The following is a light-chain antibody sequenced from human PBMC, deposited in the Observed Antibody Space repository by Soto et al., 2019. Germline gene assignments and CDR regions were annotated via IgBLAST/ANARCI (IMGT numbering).Light chain of an antibody. CDR1: SSDVGGYNY. V-gene: IGLV2-14*01. CDR3: SSYTTSNTPLYV. CDR2: EVT. J-gene: IGLJ1*01. Sequence: QSVLTQPASVSGSPGQSITISCTGTSSDVGGYNYVSWYQQYPGKAPKLMIYEVTHRPSGVSNRFSGSKSGNTASLTISGLQAEDEANYYCSSYTTSNTPLYVFGTGTKVTV.